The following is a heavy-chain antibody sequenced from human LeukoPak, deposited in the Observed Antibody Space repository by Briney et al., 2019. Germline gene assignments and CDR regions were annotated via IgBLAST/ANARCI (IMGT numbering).Heavy chain of an antibody. CDR1: GFTFSSYA. J-gene: IGHJ6*02. V-gene: IGHV3-23*01. CDR3: GWSGAYYYYYYGMDV. CDR2: ISGSGGST. Sequence: GGSLRLSCAASGFTFSSYAMSWDRQAPGKGLEWVSAISGSGGSTYYADSVKGRFTISRDNSKNTLYLQMNSLRAEDTAVYYCGWSGAYYYYYYGMDVWGQGTTVTVSS. D-gene: IGHD1-26*01.